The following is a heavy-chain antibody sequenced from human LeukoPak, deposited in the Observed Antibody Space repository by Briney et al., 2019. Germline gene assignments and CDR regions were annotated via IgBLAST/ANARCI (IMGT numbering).Heavy chain of an antibody. CDR1: GFTFSSYA. Sequence: GGSLRLSCAASGFTFSSYAMHWVRQAPGKGLEWGAVISYDGSNKYYADSVKGRFTISRDNSKNTLYLQMNSLRAEDTAVYYCARDEAYCGGDCYSFFDYWGQGTLVTVPQ. V-gene: IGHV3-30*04. CDR3: ARDEAYCGGDCYSFFDY. J-gene: IGHJ4*02. D-gene: IGHD2-21*02. CDR2: ISYDGSNK.